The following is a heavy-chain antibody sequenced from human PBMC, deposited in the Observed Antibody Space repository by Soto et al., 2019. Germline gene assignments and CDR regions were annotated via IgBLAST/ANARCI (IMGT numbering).Heavy chain of an antibody. Sequence: SETLCLTCAVSGYSISLGYYWGWIRQPPGKGLEWIGCIYYSGNTNYNPSLKSRVTISVDTSKNHFSLKLSSVTAADTAVYYCASHSNFWSGYYTAHFDYWGQGTLVTVSS. J-gene: IGHJ4*02. V-gene: IGHV4-38-2*01. CDR3: ASHSNFWSGYYTAHFDY. CDR2: IYYSGNT. D-gene: IGHD3-3*01. CDR1: GYSISLGYY.